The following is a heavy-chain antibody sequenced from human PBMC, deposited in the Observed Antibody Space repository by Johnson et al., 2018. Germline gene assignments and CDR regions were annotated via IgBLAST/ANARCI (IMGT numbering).Heavy chain of an antibody. J-gene: IGHJ6*03. CDR2: ISYDGSNK. Sequence: QVQLVQSGGGVVQPGRSLRLSCAASGFTFSSNGMHWVRQAPGKGLEWVGVISYDGSNKYDADAVKGRFTISRDNAKNTLYLQMNSLRVEDTAMYYCVRHSDPYYYYYMDVWGKGTTVTVSS. D-gene: IGHD6-13*01. CDR1: GFTFSSNG. CDR3: VRHSDPYYYYYMDV. V-gene: IGHV3-30*03.